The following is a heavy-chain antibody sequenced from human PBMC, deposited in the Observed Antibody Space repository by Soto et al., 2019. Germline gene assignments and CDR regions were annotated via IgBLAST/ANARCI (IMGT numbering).Heavy chain of an antibody. CDR1: GGSFSGYY. V-gene: IGHV4-34*01. CDR2: INHSGST. Sequence: QVQLQQWGAGLLKPSETLSLTCAVYGGSFSGYYWSWIRQPPGKGLEWIGEINHSGSTNYNPSLKSRVTISVDTSKNQFSLKLSSVTAADTAVYYCARGRQLGIAAAGIGAPKYNWFDPWGQGTLVTVSS. CDR3: ARGRQLGIAAAGIGAPKYNWFDP. J-gene: IGHJ5*02. D-gene: IGHD6-13*01.